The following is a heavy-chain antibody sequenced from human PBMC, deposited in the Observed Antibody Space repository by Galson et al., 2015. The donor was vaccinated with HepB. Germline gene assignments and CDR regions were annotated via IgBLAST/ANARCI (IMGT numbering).Heavy chain of an antibody. J-gene: IGHJ5*02. V-gene: IGHV4-34*01. CDR1: GGSFSGYY. CDR2: INHSGST. D-gene: IGHD2-2*01. Sequence: ETLSLTCTVSGGSFSGYYWSWIRQPPGKGLEWIGEINHSGSTNYNPSLKSRVTISVDTSQNQFSLKLSSVTAADTAVYYCARGSRCSSTSCYLPTIWFDPWGQGTLVTVSS. CDR3: ARGSRCSSTSCYLPTIWFDP.